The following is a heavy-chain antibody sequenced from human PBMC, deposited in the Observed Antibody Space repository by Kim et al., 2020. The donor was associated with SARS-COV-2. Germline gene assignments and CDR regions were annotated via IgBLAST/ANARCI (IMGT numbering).Heavy chain of an antibody. CDR2: IWYDGSNK. CDR1: GFTFSSYG. V-gene: IGHV3-33*01. CDR3: ARSCSGSYYYFDY. Sequence: GGSLRLSCAASGFTFSSYGMHWVRQAPGKGLEWVAVIWYDGSNKYYADSVKGRFTISRDNSKNTLYLQMNSLRAEDTAVYYCARSCSGSYYYFDYWGQGTLVTVSS. D-gene: IGHD3-10*02. J-gene: IGHJ4*02.